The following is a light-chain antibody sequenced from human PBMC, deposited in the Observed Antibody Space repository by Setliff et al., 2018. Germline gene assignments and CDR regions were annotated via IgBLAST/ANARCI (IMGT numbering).Light chain of an antibody. CDR2: DVS. CDR3: CSYAGSYTSLYV. V-gene: IGLV2-11*01. Sequence: QSVLTQPRSVSGSPGQSVTISCTGTSSDVGGYNYVSWYQQHPGKAPKLMIYDVSKRPSGVPDRFSDSKSGNTASLTISGLQAEDEADYYCCSYAGSYTSLYVFGTGTKVTVL. CDR1: SSDVGGYNY. J-gene: IGLJ1*01.